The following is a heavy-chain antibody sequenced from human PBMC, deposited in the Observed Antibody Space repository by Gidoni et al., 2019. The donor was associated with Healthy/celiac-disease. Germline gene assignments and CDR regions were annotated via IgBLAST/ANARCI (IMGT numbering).Heavy chain of an antibody. CDR2: ISGSGGST. D-gene: IGHD1-26*01. Sequence: EVQLLESGGGLVQPGGSLRLSCAASGFTFSSYAMSWVRKAPGKGLEWVEAISGSGGSTYYADSVKGRFTISRDNSKNTLYLKMNSLRAEDTAVYYCAKDIGSYYYFDYWGQGTLVTVSS. J-gene: IGHJ4*02. CDR1: GFTFSSYA. V-gene: IGHV3-23*01. CDR3: AKDIGSYYYFDY.